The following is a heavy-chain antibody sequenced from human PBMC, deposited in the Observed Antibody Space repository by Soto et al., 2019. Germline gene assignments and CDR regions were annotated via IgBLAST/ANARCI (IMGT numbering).Heavy chain of an antibody. D-gene: IGHD6-13*01. J-gene: IGHJ4*02. CDR1: GASISSPDYY. CDR2: IYCSGST. Sequence: SSETLSLTCTVSGASISSPDYYWSWIRQPPGKGLEWIGYIYCSGSTYYNPSLKSRVSISVDTSKNHFSLRLNSVTAADTAVYYCARGLYSSTWYGDFDSWGQGTLVTVSS. V-gene: IGHV4-30-4*01. CDR3: ARGLYSSTWYGDFDS.